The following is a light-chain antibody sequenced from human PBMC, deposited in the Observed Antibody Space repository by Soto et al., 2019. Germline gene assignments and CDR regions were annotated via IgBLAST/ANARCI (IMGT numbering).Light chain of an antibody. J-gene: IGLJ3*02. CDR2: TDS. CDR3: ATWDDSLSGVV. CDR1: SSNIGSNY. Sequence: QSVLTQPPSASGTPGQWVTISCSGSSSNIGSNYVYWYQHLPGTAPKLLIYTDSRRPSGVPDRFSGSKSGTSASLAISGLRSEDEADYYCATWDDSLSGVVFGGGTKLTVL. V-gene: IGLV1-47*01.